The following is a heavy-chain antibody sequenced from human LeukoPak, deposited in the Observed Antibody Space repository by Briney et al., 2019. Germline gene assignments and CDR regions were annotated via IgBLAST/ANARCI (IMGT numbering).Heavy chain of an antibody. J-gene: IGHJ4*02. CDR3: AKDITIFGVAPILNDY. D-gene: IGHD3-3*01. V-gene: IGHV3-23*01. Sequence: PGGSLRLSCAASGFTFSSYAMSWVRQAPGKGLEWVSAISGSGGSTYYADSVKGRFTISRDNSKNTLYLQTNSLRAEDTAVYYCAKDITIFGVAPILNDYWGQGTLVTVSS. CDR1: GFTFSSYA. CDR2: ISGSGGST.